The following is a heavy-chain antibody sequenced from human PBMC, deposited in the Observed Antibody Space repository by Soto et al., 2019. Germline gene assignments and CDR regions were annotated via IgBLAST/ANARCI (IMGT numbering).Heavy chain of an antibody. J-gene: IGHJ6*02. CDR2: IRGFSPYT. CDR1: GFTFRTYT. Sequence: GGSLRLSCISSGFTFRTYTMNWVRQGPGKGLEWVSGIRGFSPYTFYAESVKGRFTISRDNAKNSLDLQMDSLRAEDTAVYYCARDRGYDAHDYYYNAMDVWGQGTTVTVSS. CDR3: ARDRGYDAHDYYYNAMDV. D-gene: IGHD3-10*01. V-gene: IGHV3-21*01.